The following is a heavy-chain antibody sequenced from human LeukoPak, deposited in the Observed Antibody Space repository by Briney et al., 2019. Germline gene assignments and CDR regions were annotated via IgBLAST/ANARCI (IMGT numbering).Heavy chain of an antibody. V-gene: IGHV3-74*01. Sequence: GGSLRLSCAASGFTFSSYWMHWVRQAPEKVLVLVSRINSDGSSTSYADSVKGRFTISRDNAKNTLYLQMNSLRAEDTAVYYCARVPSLVRRYYYMDVWGKGTTVTISS. CDR3: ARVPSLVRRYYYMDV. J-gene: IGHJ6*03. D-gene: IGHD6-13*01. CDR2: INSDGSST. CDR1: GFTFSSYW.